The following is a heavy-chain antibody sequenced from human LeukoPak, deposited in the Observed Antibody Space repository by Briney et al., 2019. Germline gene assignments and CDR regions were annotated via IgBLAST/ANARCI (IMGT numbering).Heavy chain of an antibody. Sequence: QAGGSLRLSCAASGFTFSSYAMSWVRQAPGKGLEWVSGISGSGGSTYYADSVTGRFTISRDNSKNTVFLHMNSLRAEDTAVYYCAKGAGNVDTNLNSWGQGTLVTVSS. CDR3: AKGAGNVDTNLNS. J-gene: IGHJ4*02. CDR2: ISGSGGST. V-gene: IGHV3-23*01. CDR1: GFTFSSYA. D-gene: IGHD5-18*01.